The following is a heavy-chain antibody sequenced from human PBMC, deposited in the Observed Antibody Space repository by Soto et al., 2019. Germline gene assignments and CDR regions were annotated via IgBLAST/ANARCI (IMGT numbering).Heavy chain of an antibody. V-gene: IGHV3-30*18. Sequence: QVQLVESGGGVVQPGRSLRLSCAASGFTFSSYGMHWVRQAPGKGLEWEAVISYDGSNKYYADSVKGRFTISRDNSKNTLYLQMNSLRAEDTAVYYCAKTCSGGSCYSRFDYWGQGTLVTVSS. CDR1: GFTFSSYG. D-gene: IGHD2-15*01. CDR3: AKTCSGGSCYSRFDY. J-gene: IGHJ4*02. CDR2: ISYDGSNK.